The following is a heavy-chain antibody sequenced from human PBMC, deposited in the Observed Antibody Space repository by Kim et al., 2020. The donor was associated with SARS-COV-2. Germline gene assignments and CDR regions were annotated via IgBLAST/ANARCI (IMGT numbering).Heavy chain of an antibody. J-gene: IGHJ4*02. CDR2: ISYDGSNK. CDR1: GFTFSSYG. D-gene: IGHD7-27*01. CDR3: AKDSEDLTPHDY. V-gene: IGHV3-30*18. Sequence: GGSLRLSCAASGFTFSSYGMHWVRQAPGKGLEWVAVISYDGSNKYYADSVKGRFTISRDNSKNTLYLQMNSLRAEDTAVYYCAKDSEDLTPHDYWGQGTLVTVSS.